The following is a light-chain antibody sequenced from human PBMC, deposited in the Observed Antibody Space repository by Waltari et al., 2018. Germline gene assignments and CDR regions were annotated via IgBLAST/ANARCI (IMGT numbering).Light chain of an antibody. V-gene: IGKV3-20*01. Sequence: EIVLTQSPDTLSLSPGEGATLSCRASPSLSSYFLAWYQHKPCQGPRLLIYAASSRDTGIPGSFSGCKSGTDFILTISRLEPEDFAVYYCQQYGSSPVTFGQGTRLEIK. CDR1: PSLSSYF. CDR2: AAS. J-gene: IGKJ5*01. CDR3: QQYGSSPVT.